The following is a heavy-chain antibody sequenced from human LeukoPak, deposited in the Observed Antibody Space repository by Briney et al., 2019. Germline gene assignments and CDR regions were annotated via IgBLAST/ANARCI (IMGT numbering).Heavy chain of an antibody. CDR1: GYTFTNYY. Sequence: ASVKVSCKASGYTFTNYYMHWVRQAPGQGLEWMGIINPSGGSTSYAQNFQGRVTMTRDTSTSTVYMELSSLRSGDTAVYYCARDNLGRWLQFYPDKWGQGTLVTLSS. CDR3: ARDNLGRWLQFYPDK. D-gene: IGHD5-24*01. V-gene: IGHV1-46*01. CDR2: INPSGGST. J-gene: IGHJ4*02.